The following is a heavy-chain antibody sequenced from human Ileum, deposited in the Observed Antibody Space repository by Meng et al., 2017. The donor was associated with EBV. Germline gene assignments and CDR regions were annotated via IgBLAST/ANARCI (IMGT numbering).Heavy chain of an antibody. J-gene: IGHJ4*02. Sequence: VQLADAGAGLVKPSGTLSLTCAVSGGSISSSNWWNWVRQPPGKGLEWIGEIYYSGSTIYNPSLKSRVTISVDKSKNLFSLKLSSVTAADTAVYYCARGYGSGRDYFDYWGQGTLVTVSS. D-gene: IGHD3-10*01. CDR1: GGSISSSNW. CDR2: IYYSGST. V-gene: IGHV4-4*02. CDR3: ARGYGSGRDYFDY.